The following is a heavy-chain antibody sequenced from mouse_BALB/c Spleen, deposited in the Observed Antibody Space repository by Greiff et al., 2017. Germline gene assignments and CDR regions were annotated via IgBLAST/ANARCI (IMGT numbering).Heavy chain of an antibody. J-gene: IGHJ1*01. CDR2: IWAGGST. CDR1: GFSLTSYG. CDR3: ARDYGSSYGWYFDV. V-gene: IGHV2-9*02. D-gene: IGHD1-1*01. Sequence: VQLVESGPGLVAPSQSLSITCTVSGFSLTSYGVHWVRQPPGKGLEWLGVIWAGGSTNYNSALMSRLSISKDNSKSQVFLKMNSLQTDDTAMYYCARDYGSSYGWYFDVWGAGTTVTVSS.